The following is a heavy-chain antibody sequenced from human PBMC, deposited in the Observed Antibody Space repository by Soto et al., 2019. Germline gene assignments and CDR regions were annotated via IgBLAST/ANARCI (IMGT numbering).Heavy chain of an antibody. CDR3: AKDRRAGGNSAFYFDF. D-gene: IGHD3-16*01. J-gene: IGHJ4*02. CDR1: GFKFSNYA. V-gene: IGHV3-23*01. Sequence: GGSLRLSCAASGFKFSNYAMSWVRQAPGKGLEWVSLISATGGGTYYADSVKGRFTISRDNSHNALYLQVHSLTAEDTAVYYCAKDRRAGGNSAFYFDFWGQGAQVTVSS. CDR2: ISATGGGT.